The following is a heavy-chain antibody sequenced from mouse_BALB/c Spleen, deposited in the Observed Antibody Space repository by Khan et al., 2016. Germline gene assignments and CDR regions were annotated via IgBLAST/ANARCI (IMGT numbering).Heavy chain of an antibody. J-gene: IGHJ1*01. CDR2: INPDSSTI. D-gene: IGHD1-2*01. Sequence: EVKLLESGGGLVQPGGSLKLSCAASGFDFSRYWMSWVRQAPGKGLEWIGEINPDSSTINYTPSLKDKFIISRDNAKNTLYLQMSKVRSEDTALYYCASIHYCYWYFVVWGAEPTVTVSS. CDR3: ASIHYCYWYFVV. CDR1: GFDFSRYW. V-gene: IGHV4-1*02.